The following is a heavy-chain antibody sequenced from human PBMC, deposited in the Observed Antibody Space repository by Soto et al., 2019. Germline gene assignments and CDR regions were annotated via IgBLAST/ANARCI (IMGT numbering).Heavy chain of an antibody. CDR2: IYYSGST. J-gene: IGHJ2*01. V-gene: IGHV4-59*01. CDR3: ARDRTTMVRGVIFFFQAEDGIRDTVQVSACLLNRTSDL. Sequence: GKGLEWIGYIYYSGSTNYNPSLKSRVTISVDTSKNQFSLKLSSVTAADTAVYYCARDRTTMVRGVIFFFQAEDGIRDTVQVSACLLNRTSDL. D-gene: IGHD3-10*01.